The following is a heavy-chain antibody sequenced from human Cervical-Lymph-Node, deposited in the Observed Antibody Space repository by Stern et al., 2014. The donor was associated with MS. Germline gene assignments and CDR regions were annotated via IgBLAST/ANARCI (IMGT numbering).Heavy chain of an antibody. CDR1: GGSISGYD. CDR3: ARSRDAYSPLTY. V-gene: IGHV4-59*01. Sequence: VQLVESGPGLVKPSETLSLTCTVSGGSISGYDCRWIRQAPGKGLEWIGHIHYSGSTNYMPSLKSRVSISIDTPKNQFSLKLSSVTAADTAVYYCARSRDAYSPLTYWGQGALVTVSS. J-gene: IGHJ4*02. CDR2: IHYSGST. D-gene: IGHD5-24*01.